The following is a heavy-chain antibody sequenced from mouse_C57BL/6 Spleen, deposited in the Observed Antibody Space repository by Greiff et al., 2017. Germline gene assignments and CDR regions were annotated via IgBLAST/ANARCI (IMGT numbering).Heavy chain of an antibody. Sequence: QVQLQQSGPELVKPGASVKISCKASGYSFTSYYIHWVKQRPGQGLEWIGWIYPGSGNTKYNEKFKGKATLTADTSSSTAYMQLSSLTSEDSAVYYCAVYDYDGVPYAMDDWGQGTSVTVSS. CDR2: IYPGSGNT. D-gene: IGHD2-4*01. J-gene: IGHJ4*01. V-gene: IGHV1-66*01. CDR3: AVYDYDGVPYAMDD. CDR1: GYSFTSYY.